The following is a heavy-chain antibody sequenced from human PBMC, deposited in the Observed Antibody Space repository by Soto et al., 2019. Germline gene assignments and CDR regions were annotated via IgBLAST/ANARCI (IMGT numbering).Heavy chain of an antibody. Sequence: SETLSLTCTVSRGSINNSYWTWIRQPPGKRLEWIGYIHYTGSTNYNPSLRGRVTMSVDTSKNQFSLKLTSVTAADTAVYYCVRVAGGGPFDYWCQGNLVNVSS. D-gene: IGHD2-15*01. V-gene: IGHV4-59*01. CDR1: RGSINNSY. CDR2: IHYTGST. CDR3: VRVAGGGPFDY. J-gene: IGHJ4*02.